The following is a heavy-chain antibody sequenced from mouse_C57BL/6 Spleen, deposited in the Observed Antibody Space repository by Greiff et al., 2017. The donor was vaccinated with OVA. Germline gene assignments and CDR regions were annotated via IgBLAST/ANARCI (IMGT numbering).Heavy chain of an antibody. CDR2: IYPGSGST. V-gene: IGHV1-55*01. Sequence: QVQLQQPGAELVKPGASVKMSCKASGYTFTSYWITWVKQRPGQGLEWIGDIYPGSGSTNYNEKFKSKATLTVDTSSSTAYMQLSSLTSEDSAVYYCAKTFSYYSNRGYFDYWGQGTTLTVSS. J-gene: IGHJ2*01. D-gene: IGHD2-5*01. CDR1: GYTFTSYW. CDR3: AKTFSYYSNRGYFDY.